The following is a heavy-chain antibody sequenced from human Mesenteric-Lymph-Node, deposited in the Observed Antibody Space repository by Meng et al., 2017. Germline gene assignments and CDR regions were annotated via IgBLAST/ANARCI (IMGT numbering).Heavy chain of an antibody. Sequence: ASVKVSCKASGYTFTGYYMHWVRQAPGQGLEWMGWINLNSGGTNYAQKFQGRVTMTRDTSISTAYMELSRLRSDDTAVYYCAKPIDNDAFDIWGQGTMVTGS. CDR3: AKPIDNDAFDI. D-gene: IGHD1-14*01. CDR2: INLNSGGT. J-gene: IGHJ3*02. CDR1: GYTFTGYY. V-gene: IGHV1-2*02.